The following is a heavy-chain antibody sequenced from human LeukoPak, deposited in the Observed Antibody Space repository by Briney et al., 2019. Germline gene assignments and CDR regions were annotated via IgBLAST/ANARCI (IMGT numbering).Heavy chain of an antibody. CDR1: GGSISSYY. D-gene: IGHD2-2*01. Sequence: TSETLSLTCSVSGGSISSYYWSWIRQPPGKGLEYIGYIYYSGSTNYNPSLKSRVTISVDTSKDQFSLNLTSVTAADTAVYYCARLKCISTTCPSRYVMDVWGQRTTVTLSS. J-gene: IGHJ6*02. CDR3: ARLKCISTTCPSRYVMDV. CDR2: IYYSGST. V-gene: IGHV4-59*01.